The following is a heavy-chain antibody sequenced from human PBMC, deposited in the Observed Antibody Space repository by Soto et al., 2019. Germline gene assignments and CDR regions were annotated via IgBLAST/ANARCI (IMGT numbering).Heavy chain of an antibody. J-gene: IGHJ6*02. CDR1: GGTFSSYA. CDR2: IIPIFGTA. V-gene: IGHV1-69*12. CDR3: ATPGSPLDYYYGMDV. Sequence: QVQLVQSGAEVKKPGSSVKVSCKASGGTFSSYAISWVRQAPGQGLEWMGGIIPIFGTANYAQKFQGRVTSTADESMSTAYMELSSLRSEDTAVYYCATPGSPLDYYYGMDVWGQGTTVTVSS. D-gene: IGHD2-15*01.